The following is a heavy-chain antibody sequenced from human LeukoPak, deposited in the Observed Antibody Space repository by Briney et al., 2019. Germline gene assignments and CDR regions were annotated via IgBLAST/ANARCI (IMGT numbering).Heavy chain of an antibody. CDR2: IKQDGSEK. CDR1: RFTFSTYA. CDR3: ARARRDCSSTSCYTSFWFDP. Sequence: QPGGSLRLSCTASRFTFSTYAMSWVRQAPGKGLEWVANIKQDGSEKYYVDSVKGRFTISRDNAKNSLYLQMNSLRAEDTAVYYCARARRDCSSTSCYTSFWFDPWGQGTLVTVSS. J-gene: IGHJ5*01. D-gene: IGHD2-2*02. V-gene: IGHV3-7*01.